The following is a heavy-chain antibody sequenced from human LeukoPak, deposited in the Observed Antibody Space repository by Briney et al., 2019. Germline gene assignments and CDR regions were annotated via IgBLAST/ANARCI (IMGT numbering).Heavy chain of an antibody. Sequence: SETLSLTCTVSGGSISSSNYYWGWIRQPPGKGLEWIGSIYYSGSTYYKSSLKSRITISVDTSKNQFSLKLSSVTAADTAVYYRARNVTGGSSGYWRFDYWGQGTLVTVSS. D-gene: IGHD3-22*01. CDR1: GGSISSSNYY. J-gene: IGHJ4*02. CDR3: ARNVTGGSSGYWRFDY. V-gene: IGHV4-39*01. CDR2: IYYSGST.